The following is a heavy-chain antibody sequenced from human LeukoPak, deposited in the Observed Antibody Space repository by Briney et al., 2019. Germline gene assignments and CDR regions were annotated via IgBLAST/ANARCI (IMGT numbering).Heavy chain of an antibody. CDR3: VRDGEGVAISVNYWFDP. CDR2: ISGGSSYM. V-gene: IGHV3-21*01. D-gene: IGHD3-10*01. Sequence: GGSLRLSCAASGFTFSSYSMNWVRQAPGKGLEWISSISGGSSYMYYADSVKGRFTISRDNAKNSLYLQMNSLRAEDTAVYYCVRDGEGVAISVNYWFDPWGQGTLVTVSS. J-gene: IGHJ5*01. CDR1: GFTFSSYS.